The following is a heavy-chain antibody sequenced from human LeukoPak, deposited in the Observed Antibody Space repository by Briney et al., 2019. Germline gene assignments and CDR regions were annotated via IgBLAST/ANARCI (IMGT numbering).Heavy chain of an antibody. CDR1: GYSFTSYW. CDR3: ARLRREGCSGYYYFDY. CDR2: IYPGDSDT. Sequence: GESLKISCKGSGYSFTSYWIGWVRQMPGKGLEWMGIIYPGDSDTRYSPSFQGQVTISADKSISTAYLQWSSLKASDTAMYYCARLRREGCSGYYYFDYWGQGTLVTVSS. J-gene: IGHJ4*02. D-gene: IGHD5-12*01. V-gene: IGHV5-51*01.